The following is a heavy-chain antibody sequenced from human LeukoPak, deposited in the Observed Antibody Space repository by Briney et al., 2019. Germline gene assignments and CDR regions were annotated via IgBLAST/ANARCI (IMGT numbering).Heavy chain of an antibody. J-gene: IGHJ2*01. CDR1: GFTVSNNC. Sequence: GGSLRLSCAASGFTVSNNCMTWVRQAPGKKLEWVSDIYSDGSTFYADSVKGRFTISRDNSKNTLYLQMNSLRAEDTAVYHCARYDFILISYFDLWGRGTLVTVSS. D-gene: IGHD3-3*01. V-gene: IGHV3-53*01. CDR3: ARYDFILISYFDL. CDR2: IYSDGST.